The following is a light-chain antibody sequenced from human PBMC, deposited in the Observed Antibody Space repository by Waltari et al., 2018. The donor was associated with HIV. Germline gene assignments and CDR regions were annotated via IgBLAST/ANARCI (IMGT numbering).Light chain of an antibody. CDR2: LGS. V-gene: IGKV2-28*01. CDR3: MQALQTPPYT. CDR1: QSLLHSHGNNY. J-gene: IGKJ2*01. Sequence: DIVMTQSPLSLSVTPGEPASISCRSSQSLLHSHGNNYLDWYLQKPGQSPQLLIYLGSNRASGVPDRFSGSGSGTDFTLKINRVEAEDVGVYYCMQALQTPPYTFGQGTKLEIK.